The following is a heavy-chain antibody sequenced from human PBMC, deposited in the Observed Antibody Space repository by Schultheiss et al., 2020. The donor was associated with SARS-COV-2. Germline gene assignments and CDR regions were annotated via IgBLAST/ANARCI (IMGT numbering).Heavy chain of an antibody. CDR2: IKQDGSEK. J-gene: IGHJ4*02. CDR1: GFTFSSYW. CDR3: ARENGYSGYDYGKSDY. V-gene: IGHV3-7*01. D-gene: IGHD5-12*01. Sequence: GGSLRLSCAASGFTFSSYWMSWVRQAPGKGLEWVANIKQDGSEKYYVDSVKGRFTISRDNAKNSLYLQMSSLRAEDTAVYYCARENGYSGYDYGKSDYWGQGTLVTVSS.